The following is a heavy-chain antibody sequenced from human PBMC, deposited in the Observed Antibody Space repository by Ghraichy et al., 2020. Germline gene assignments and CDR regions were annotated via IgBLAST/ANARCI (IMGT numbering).Heavy chain of an antibody. CDR1: GFTFTGYA. Sequence: GGSLRLSCAASGFTFTGYALGWVRQAPGKGLEWVSTIGAGGTNTYYADSVKGRFTISRDNSKNTLYLQMNSLRADDTAVYFCAKGTACFEYWGQGTLVTVSS. V-gene: IGHV3-23*01. J-gene: IGHJ4*02. CDR2: IGAGGTNT. CDR3: AKGTACFEY.